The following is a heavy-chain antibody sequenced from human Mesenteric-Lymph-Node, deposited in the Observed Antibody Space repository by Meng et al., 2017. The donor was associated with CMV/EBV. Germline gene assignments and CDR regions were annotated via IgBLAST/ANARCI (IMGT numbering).Heavy chain of an antibody. D-gene: IGHD3-10*01. Sequence: GYYMHWVRQAPGQGLEWMGRINPNSGGTNYAQKFQGRVTMTRDMSISTAYMELSRLRSDDTAVYYCARALTYYGSGSYHGKYYYFDYWGQGTLVTVSS. V-gene: IGHV1-2*06. CDR1: GYY. CDR2: INPNSGGT. CDR3: ARALTYYGSGSYHGKYYYFDY. J-gene: IGHJ4*02.